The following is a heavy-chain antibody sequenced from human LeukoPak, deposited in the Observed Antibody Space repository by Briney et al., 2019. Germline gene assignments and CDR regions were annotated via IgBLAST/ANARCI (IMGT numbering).Heavy chain of an antibody. D-gene: IGHD3-9*01. Sequence: GRSLRLSCAASGFTFSSYAMHWVRQAPGKGLEWVAVISYDGSNKYYADSVKGRFTISRDNSKNTLYLQMNSLRAEDTAVYYCARAYYDILTGWNDAFDIWGQGTMVTVSS. CDR3: ARAYYDILTGWNDAFDI. CDR2: ISYDGSNK. V-gene: IGHV3-30-3*01. J-gene: IGHJ3*02. CDR1: GFTFSSYA.